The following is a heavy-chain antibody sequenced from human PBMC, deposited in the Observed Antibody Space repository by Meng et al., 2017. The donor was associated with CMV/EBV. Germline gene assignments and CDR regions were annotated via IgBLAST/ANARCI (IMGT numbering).Heavy chain of an antibody. D-gene: IGHD2-2*02. J-gene: IGHJ5*02. V-gene: IGHV3-21*01. Sequence: GEPLKISCAASGSTFSSYSMNWARQAPGKGLEWVSSITSSSSYIYYADSVKGRFTISRDNAKNSLYLQMSSLRAEDTAVYYCARDRPIVEVPAAIRDNWFDPWGQGTLVTVSS. CDR1: GSTFSSYS. CDR3: ARDRPIVEVPAAIRDNWFDP. CDR2: ITSSSSYI.